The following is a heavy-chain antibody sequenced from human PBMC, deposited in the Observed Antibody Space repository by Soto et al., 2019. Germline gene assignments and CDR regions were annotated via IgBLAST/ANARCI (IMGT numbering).Heavy chain of an antibody. V-gene: IGHV3-30-3*01. CDR3: ARAYDSSGYYYNWFDP. CDR2: ISYDGSNE. D-gene: IGHD3-22*01. Sequence: PGGSLRRSCAASGFTFSSCAMHWVRQAPGKGLEWVAVISYDGSNEYYADSVKGRFTISRDNSKNTLYLQMNSLRAEDAAVYYCARAYDSSGYYYNWFDPWGQGTLVTVSS. J-gene: IGHJ5*02. CDR1: GFTFSSCA.